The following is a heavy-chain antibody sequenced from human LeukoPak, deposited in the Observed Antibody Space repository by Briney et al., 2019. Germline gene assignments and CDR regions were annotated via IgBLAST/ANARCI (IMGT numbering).Heavy chain of an antibody. D-gene: IGHD4/OR15-4a*01. CDR1: GYSFPIYW. CDR2: IYPGDSNV. V-gene: IGHV5-51*01. Sequence: GESLKISCKGSGYSFPIYWIAWVRPMPGKGLEWMGIIYPGDSNVRYSPSFQGQVTISADKSVTTAYLQWSSLKASDTAMYFCARLNGGANLLGDSLDIWGQGIMVTVSS. J-gene: IGHJ3*02. CDR3: ARLNGGANLLGDSLDI.